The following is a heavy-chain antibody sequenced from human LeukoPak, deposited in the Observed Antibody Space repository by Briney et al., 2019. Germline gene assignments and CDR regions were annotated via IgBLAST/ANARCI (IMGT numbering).Heavy chain of an antibody. CDR1: GFTFSTYW. CDR2: MNNDGSST. D-gene: IGHD4-17*01. J-gene: IGHJ4*01. Sequence: TGGSLRLSCAASGFTFSTYWMHWVRQAPGKGLVWVSRMNNDGSSTNYADSVKGRFTISRDNAKNTLYLQMNSLRAEDTAVYYCVRGHYGDTHFDYWGQGILVTVSS. V-gene: IGHV3-74*01. CDR3: VRGHYGDTHFDY.